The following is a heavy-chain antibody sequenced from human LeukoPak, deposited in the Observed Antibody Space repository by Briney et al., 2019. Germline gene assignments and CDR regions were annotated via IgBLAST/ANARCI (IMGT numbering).Heavy chain of an antibody. D-gene: IGHD5-18*01. CDR2: INHSGST. CDR3: ARSDTTMVNFDY. J-gene: IGHJ4*02. V-gene: IGHV4-34*01. CDR1: GGTFSGYY. Sequence: SETLSLTCAVYGGTFSGYYWSWIRQPPGKGLEWIGEINHSGSTNYKPSLKNRVTISVDTSKNQFSLKLISVTAADTAVYYCARSDTTMVNFDYWGQGTLVTVSS.